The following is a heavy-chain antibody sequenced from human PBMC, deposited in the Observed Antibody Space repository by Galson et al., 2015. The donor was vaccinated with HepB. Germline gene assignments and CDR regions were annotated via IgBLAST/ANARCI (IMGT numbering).Heavy chain of an antibody. CDR1: GFTFSSYA. V-gene: IGHV3-30*04. Sequence: SLRLSCAASGFTFSSYAMHWVRQTPGKGLEWVAVISYDATKKYYIDAVKGRFSISRDNSKGTVYLQMSSLRAEDTAVYYCARDLYSYAADYYYHNGLDVWGQGTTVTVSS. CDR2: ISYDATKK. D-gene: IGHD3-22*01. J-gene: IGHJ6*02. CDR3: ARDLYSYAADYYYHNGLDV.